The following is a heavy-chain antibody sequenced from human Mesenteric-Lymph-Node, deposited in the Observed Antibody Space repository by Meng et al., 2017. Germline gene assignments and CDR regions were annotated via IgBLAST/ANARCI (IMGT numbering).Heavy chain of an antibody. D-gene: IGHD6-6*01. V-gene: IGHV1-46*01. CDR2: INPSGGST. J-gene: IGHJ6*02. Sequence: ASVKVSCKASGYTFTGYYMHWVRQAPGQGLEWMGIINPSGGSTSYAQKFQGRVTMTRDTSTSTVYMELSSLRSEDTAVYYCARDHSSSSENYYYYYGMDVWGQGTTVTVSS. CDR3: ARDHSSSSENYYYYYGMDV. CDR1: GYTFTGYY.